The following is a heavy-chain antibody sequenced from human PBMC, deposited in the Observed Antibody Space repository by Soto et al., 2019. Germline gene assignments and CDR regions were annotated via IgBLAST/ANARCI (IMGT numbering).Heavy chain of an antibody. CDR3: ARTYYDSSGYYFGPHSFDY. Sequence: GASVKVSCKASGYTFTSYYMHWVRQAPGQGLERMGIINPSGGSTSYAQKLQGRVTMTRDTSPSTVYMELSSLRSEDTAVYYCARTYYDSSGYYFGPHSFDYWGQGTLVTVSS. J-gene: IGHJ4*02. D-gene: IGHD3-22*01. V-gene: IGHV1-46*01. CDR1: GYTFTSYY. CDR2: INPSGGST.